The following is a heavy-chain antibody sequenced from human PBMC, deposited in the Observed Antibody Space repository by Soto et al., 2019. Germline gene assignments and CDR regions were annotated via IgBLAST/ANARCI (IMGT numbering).Heavy chain of an antibody. CDR2: ISAKNGNT. J-gene: IGHJ4*02. Sequence: QGHLVQSGGEVKKPGASVIVSCKTSGYNLSTKAINWVRQAPGHGLEWIGWISAKNGNTDYPRKFQGRVTVTMDTSTTTSYMEVRNLRSDDTAVYYCASGYFDHFFDFWGQGTLVTVSS. CDR3: ASGYFDHFFDF. V-gene: IGHV1-18*01. CDR1: GYNLSTKA. D-gene: IGHD3-22*01.